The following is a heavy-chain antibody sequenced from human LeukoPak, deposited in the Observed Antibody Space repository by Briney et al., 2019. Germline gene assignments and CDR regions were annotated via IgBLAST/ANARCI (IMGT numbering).Heavy chain of an antibody. J-gene: IGHJ4*02. CDR3: ARRRITMMFDY. CDR2: SDTEGSMT. Sequence: GGSLRLSCAASGFSFSRYWMHWVRQAPGKGLEWVSYSDTEGSMTSYADSVKGRFTISRDNAKNTLYLQMNSLRAEDTAVYYCARRRITMMFDYWGQGTLVTVSS. V-gene: IGHV3-74*01. CDR1: GFSFSRYW. D-gene: IGHD3-22*01.